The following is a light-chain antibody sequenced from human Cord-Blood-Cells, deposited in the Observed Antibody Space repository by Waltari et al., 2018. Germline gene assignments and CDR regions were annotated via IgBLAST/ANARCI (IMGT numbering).Light chain of an antibody. Sequence: DIWMTQSPDSLAVSLGERATINCKSSQSVLYSSNNKNYLAWYQQKPGQPPKLLIYRASTRESGVPDRFSGSGSGTDFTLTISSLQAEDVAVYYCQQYYSTPLTFGGGTKVEIK. J-gene: IGKJ4*01. CDR2: RAS. V-gene: IGKV4-1*01. CDR3: QQYYSTPLT. CDR1: QSVLYSSNNKNY.